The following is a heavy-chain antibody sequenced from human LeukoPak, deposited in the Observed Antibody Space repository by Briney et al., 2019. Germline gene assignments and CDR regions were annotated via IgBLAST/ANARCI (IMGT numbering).Heavy chain of an antibody. Sequence: GGSLRLSCSASGFTFSNYAMSWIRQGPGKGLEWVSAIGGSGGDTYYIDSVKGRFTTSRDNSKSTLYLQMNSLRAEDTAVYFCVKDPDSSGWADWGQGTLVTVSS. D-gene: IGHD6-19*01. CDR1: GFTFSNYA. CDR2: IGGSGGDT. CDR3: VKDPDSSGWAD. V-gene: IGHV3-23*01. J-gene: IGHJ4*02.